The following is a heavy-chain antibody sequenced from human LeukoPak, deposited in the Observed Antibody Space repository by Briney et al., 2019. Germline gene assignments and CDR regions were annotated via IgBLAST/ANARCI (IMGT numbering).Heavy chain of an antibody. Sequence: KTSETLSLTCAVYGGSFSGYYWSWIRQPPGKGLEWIGEINHSGSTNYSPSLKSRVTVSVDTSKNQFSLKLSSVTAADTAVYYCARGRKRDGYNYNYYMDVWGKGTTVTISS. J-gene: IGHJ6*03. D-gene: IGHD5-24*01. CDR3: ARGRKRDGYNYNYYMDV. CDR1: GGSFSGYY. CDR2: INHSGST. V-gene: IGHV4-34*01.